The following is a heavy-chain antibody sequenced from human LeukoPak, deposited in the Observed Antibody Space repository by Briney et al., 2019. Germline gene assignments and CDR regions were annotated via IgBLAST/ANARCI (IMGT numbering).Heavy chain of an antibody. CDR3: ARGGEHIVVVTATDPHDY. Sequence: GGSLRLSCAASGFTFSSYGMHWVRQAPGKGLEWVAVIWYDGSNKYYADSVKGRFTISRDNSKNTLYLQMNSLRAEDTAVYYCARGGEHIVVVTATDPHDYWGQGTLVTVSS. V-gene: IGHV3-33*01. D-gene: IGHD2-21*02. CDR1: GFTFSSYG. J-gene: IGHJ4*02. CDR2: IWYDGSNK.